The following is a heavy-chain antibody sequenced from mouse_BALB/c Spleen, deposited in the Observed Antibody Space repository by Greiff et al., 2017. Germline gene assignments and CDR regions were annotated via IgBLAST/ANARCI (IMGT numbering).Heavy chain of an antibody. Sequence: EVKLVESGGGLVKPGGSLKLSCAASGFAFSSYDMSWVRQTPEKRLEWVAYISSGGGSTYYPDTVKGRFTISRDNAKNTLYLQMSSLKSEVTAMYSCARLRRHYSAVAYWGQGTSVTFSS. CDR2: ISSGGGST. V-gene: IGHV5-12-1*01. D-gene: IGHD1-2*01. J-gene: IGHJ4*01. CDR3: ARLRRHYSAVAY. CDR1: GFAFSSYD.